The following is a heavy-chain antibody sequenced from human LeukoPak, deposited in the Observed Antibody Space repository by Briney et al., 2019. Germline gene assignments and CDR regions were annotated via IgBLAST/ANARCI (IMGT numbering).Heavy chain of an antibody. Sequence: PSEALSLTCTVSGGSISSYYWSWIRQPPGKGLEWIGYIYYSGSTNYNPSLKSRVTISVDTSENQFSLKLSSVTAADTAAYYCARCIAAASFDPWGQGTLVTVSS. J-gene: IGHJ5*02. D-gene: IGHD6-13*01. CDR1: GGSISSYY. V-gene: IGHV4-59*08. CDR3: ARCIAAASFDP. CDR2: IYYSGST.